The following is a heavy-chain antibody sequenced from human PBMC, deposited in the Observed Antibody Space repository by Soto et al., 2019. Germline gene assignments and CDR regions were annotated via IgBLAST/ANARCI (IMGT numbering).Heavy chain of an antibody. Sequence: EVRLVESGGGLVQPGGSLRLSCATSGFNPTDGWMHWVRQTPGKGLLWVSRIKSDGSSASYADFVEGRFTVSRDNARNTLDLQMSSLTVEDTAVYYCTSGAAFRGQGILVTVSS. J-gene: IGHJ4*02. CDR3: TSGAAF. D-gene: IGHD6-25*01. CDR2: IKSDGSSA. CDR1: GFNPTDGW. V-gene: IGHV3-74*01.